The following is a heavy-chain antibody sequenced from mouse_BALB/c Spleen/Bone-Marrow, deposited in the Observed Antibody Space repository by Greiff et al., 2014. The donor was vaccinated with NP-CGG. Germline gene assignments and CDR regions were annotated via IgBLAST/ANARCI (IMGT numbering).Heavy chain of an antibody. J-gene: IGHJ4*01. CDR3: ARHQRYYAMDY. CDR1: GFTFSSYG. CDR2: ISSGGSNT. Sequence: DVQLVESGGDLVKPGGSLKLSCAASGFTFSSYGMSWGRQTPDKRLEWVATISSGGSNTYYPDSVKGRFTISRDNAKNTLYLQMSSLKSEDTAMYYCARHQRYYAMDYWGRGTSVTVSS. V-gene: IGHV5-6*01.